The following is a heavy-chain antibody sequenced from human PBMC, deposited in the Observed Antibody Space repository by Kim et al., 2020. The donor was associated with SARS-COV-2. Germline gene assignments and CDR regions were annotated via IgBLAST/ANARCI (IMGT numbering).Heavy chain of an antibody. CDR3: AKEDSRGLELGYYYGMDV. D-gene: IGHD1-7*01. Sequence: KGRFTNSRDNSKNTLYLQMNSLRAEDTAVYYCAKEDSRGLELGYYYGMDVWGQGTTVTVSS. J-gene: IGHJ6*02. V-gene: IGHV3-23*01.